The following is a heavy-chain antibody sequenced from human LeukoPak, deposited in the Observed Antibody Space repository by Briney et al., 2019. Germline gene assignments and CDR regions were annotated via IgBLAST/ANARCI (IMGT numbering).Heavy chain of an antibody. CDR1: GGSIRSSSYY. CDR2: IYYSGNN. V-gene: IGHV4-39*07. Sequence: SETLSLTCIVSGGSIRSSSYYWGWIRQPPGKGLEWIGDIYYSGNNYYNPSLKSRVTISVDTSKNQFSLKLTSVTAADTAVYYCAGGPGPNELAAGTNNWFDPWGRGTLVTVSS. J-gene: IGHJ5*02. D-gene: IGHD6-13*01. CDR3: AGGPGPNELAAGTNNWFDP.